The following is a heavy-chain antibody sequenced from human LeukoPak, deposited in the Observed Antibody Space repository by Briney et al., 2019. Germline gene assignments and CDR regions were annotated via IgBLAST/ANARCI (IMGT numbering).Heavy chain of an antibody. CDR3: ARGYGSGSYLHAGAFDI. CDR1: GGSISSYY. CDR2: IYTSGST. Sequence: SETLSLTCTVSGGSISSYYWSWIRQPAGKGLEWIGRIYTSGSTNYNPSLKSRVTMSVDTSKNQFSLKLSSVTAADTAVYYCARGYGSGSYLHAGAFDIWGQGTMVTVSS. J-gene: IGHJ3*02. D-gene: IGHD3-10*01. V-gene: IGHV4-4*07.